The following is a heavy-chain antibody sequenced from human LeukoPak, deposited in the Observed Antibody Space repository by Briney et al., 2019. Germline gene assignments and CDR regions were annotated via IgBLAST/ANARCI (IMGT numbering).Heavy chain of an antibody. V-gene: IGHV4-59*08. CDR1: GGSISSYY. CDR3: ASLSIVGAKSVWFDP. D-gene: IGHD1-26*01. J-gene: IGHJ5*02. Sequence: SETLSLTCTVSGGSISSYYWSWIRQPPGKGLEWIGYIYCSGSTNYNPSLKSRVTISVDTSKNQFSLKLSSVTAADTAVYYCASLSIVGAKSVWFDPWGQGTLVTVSS. CDR2: IYCSGST.